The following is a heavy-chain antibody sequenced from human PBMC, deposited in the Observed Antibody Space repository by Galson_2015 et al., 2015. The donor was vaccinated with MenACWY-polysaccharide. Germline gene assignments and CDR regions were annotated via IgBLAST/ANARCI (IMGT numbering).Heavy chain of an antibody. Sequence: SLRLSCAASGFTSGDYAMSWFRQAPGKGLEWVGFIRSKAYGGTTEYAASVKGRFTISRDDSKSIAYLQMNSLKTEDTAVYYCTRDQGGWYYYYGMDVWGQGTTVTVSS. V-gene: IGHV3-49*03. CDR1: GFTSGDYA. CDR2: IRSKAYGGTT. J-gene: IGHJ6*02. D-gene: IGHD6-19*01. CDR3: TRDQGGWYYYYGMDV.